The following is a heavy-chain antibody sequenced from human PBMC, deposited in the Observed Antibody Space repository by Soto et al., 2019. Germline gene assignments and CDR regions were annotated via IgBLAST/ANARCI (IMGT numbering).Heavy chain of an antibody. D-gene: IGHD6-19*01. CDR2: ISFDGGQK. CDR1: GFTFSSHG. Sequence: QVQLVESGGGVVQPGRSLRLSCGASGFTFSSHGMHCVRQAPGKGLEWVAIISFDGGQKFHADSVKGRFTISRDNSKNTLYLQMNSLRAVDTAVYYCARVGRPYSSGSDWFFDLWGRGTLVTVSS. CDR3: ARVGRPYSSGSDWFFDL. V-gene: IGHV3-30*03. J-gene: IGHJ2*01.